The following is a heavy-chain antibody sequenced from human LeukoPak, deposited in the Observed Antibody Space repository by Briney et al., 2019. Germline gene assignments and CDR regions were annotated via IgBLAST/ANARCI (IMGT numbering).Heavy chain of an antibody. CDR3: ARGTVNYYYGMDV. CDR2: IYTSGIT. CDR1: GVSISSGRYY. Sequence: SDTLSLTCTVSGVSISSGRYYGSWIRQPAGKGLEWIGRIYTSGITNYNPSLKSRVTISVDTSKNQFSLKLSSVTAADTAVYYCARGTVNYYYGMDVWGQGTTVTVSS. J-gene: IGHJ6*02. D-gene: IGHD4-11*01. V-gene: IGHV4-61*02.